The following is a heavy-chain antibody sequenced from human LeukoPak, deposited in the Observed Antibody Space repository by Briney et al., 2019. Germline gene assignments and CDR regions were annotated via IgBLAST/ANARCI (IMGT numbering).Heavy chain of an antibody. D-gene: IGHD2/OR15-2a*01. CDR1: GFTFSSYG. J-gene: IGHJ4*02. CDR3: AREGPRGNSQFDY. V-gene: IGHV3-33*01. CDR2: IWYDGSNK. Sequence: GGSLRLPCAASGFTFSSYGMHWVRQAPGKGLEWVALIWYDGSNKYYTDSVKGRLTISRDNSKNTLYLQMNSLRAEDTAIYYCAREGPRGNSQFDYWGQGTLVTVSS.